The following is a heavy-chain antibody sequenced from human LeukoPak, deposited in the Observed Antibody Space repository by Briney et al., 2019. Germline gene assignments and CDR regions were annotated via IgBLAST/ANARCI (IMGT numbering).Heavy chain of an antibody. CDR3: ARGGHRQKEF. CDR1: GFSLSNYW. V-gene: IGHV3-7*01. CDR2: INPDGSGK. D-gene: IGHD3-10*01. Sequence: PGESLRLSCAASGFSLSNYWMTWVRQSPGKGLEWVAIINPDGSGKYSVDSVKGRFTISRDNAKNSLYLQMSSLRAEDTAVYYCARGGHRQKEFWGQGTLVTVSS. J-gene: IGHJ4*02.